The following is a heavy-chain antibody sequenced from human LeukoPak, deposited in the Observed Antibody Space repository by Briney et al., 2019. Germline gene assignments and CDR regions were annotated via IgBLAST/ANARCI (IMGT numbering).Heavy chain of an antibody. CDR3: ARYTSGGYSYGYGY. D-gene: IGHD5-18*01. V-gene: IGHV3-21*01. CDR1: GFTFSSYS. J-gene: IGHJ4*02. Sequence: GGSLRLSCAASGFTFSSYSMNWVRQAPGKGLEWVASISSSSSYIYYADSVKGRFTISRDNAKNSLYLQMNSLRAEDTAVYYCARYTSGGYSYGYGYWGQGTLVTVSS. CDR2: ISSSSSYI.